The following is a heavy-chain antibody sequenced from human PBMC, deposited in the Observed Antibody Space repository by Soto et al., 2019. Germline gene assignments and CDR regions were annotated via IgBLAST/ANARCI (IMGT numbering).Heavy chain of an antibody. CDR3: AIADYGDPDY. D-gene: IGHD4-17*01. Sequence: QVQLVQSGAEVKKPGASVKVSCKASGSTFPSSTVSWVRQAPGQGLEWMGWINAHNGNTKYAQKFQGRLTMTTDTSTGTGYMELRSRRSDDTAIYFCAIADYGDPDYWGQGNLVTVSS. CDR2: INAHNGNT. J-gene: IGHJ4*02. V-gene: IGHV1-18*01. CDR1: GSTFPSST.